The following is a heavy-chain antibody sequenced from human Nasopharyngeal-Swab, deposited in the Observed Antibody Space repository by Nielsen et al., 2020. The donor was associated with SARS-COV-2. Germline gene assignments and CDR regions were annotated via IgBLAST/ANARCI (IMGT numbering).Heavy chain of an antibody. V-gene: IGHV3-21*01. CDR1: GFTFSSYS. CDR2: ISSSSSYI. CDR3: ALVPAAKDYYYGMDV. J-gene: IGHJ6*02. Sequence: GGSLRLSCAASGFTFSSYSMNWVRQAPGKGLEWVSSISSSSSYIYYADSVKGRFTISRDNAKNSLYLQMNSLRAEDTAVYYCALVPAAKDYYYGMDVWGQGTTVTVSS. D-gene: IGHD2-2*01.